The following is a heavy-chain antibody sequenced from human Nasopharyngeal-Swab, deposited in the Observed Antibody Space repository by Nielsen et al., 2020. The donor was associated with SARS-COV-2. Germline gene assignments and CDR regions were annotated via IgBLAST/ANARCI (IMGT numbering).Heavy chain of an antibody. Sequence: SETLSLTCTVSGGSISSSSYYWGWIRQPPGKGLEWIGSIYYSGSTYYSPSLKSRVTISVDTSKNQFSLKLSSVTAADTAVYYCARPSRHFWSGQDPWFDPWGQGTLVTVSS. CDR2: IYYSGST. CDR3: ARPSRHFWSGQDPWFDP. D-gene: IGHD3-3*02. CDR1: GGSISSSSYY. J-gene: IGHJ5*02. V-gene: IGHV4-39*01.